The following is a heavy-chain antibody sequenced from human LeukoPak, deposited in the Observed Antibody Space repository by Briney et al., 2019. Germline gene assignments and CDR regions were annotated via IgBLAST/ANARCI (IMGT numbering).Heavy chain of an antibody. CDR2: INSDGSST. J-gene: IGHJ4*02. D-gene: IGHD2-2*01. Sequence: GGSLRLSCAASGFTFSSYWMHWVRQAPGKGLVWVSRINSDGSSTSYADSVKGRFIISRDNAKNTLSLQMNSLRAEDTTVFYCVRVACSSMTSCATVDYWGQGTLVTVSS. CDR1: GFTFSSYW. CDR3: VRVACSSMTSCATVDY. V-gene: IGHV3-74*01.